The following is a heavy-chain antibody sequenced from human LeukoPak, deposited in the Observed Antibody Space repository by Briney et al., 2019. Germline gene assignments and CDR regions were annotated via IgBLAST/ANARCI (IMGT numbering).Heavy chain of an antibody. V-gene: IGHV3-21*06. Sequence: GGSLRLSCAASGFTFSTYSMNWVRQAPGKGLEWVSSISSSSSYMYNADSVKGRFTISRDNAKNSLYLQMNSLRVEDTAVHYCAREPAYNSPPSWGQGTLVTVSS. CDR2: ISSSSSYM. J-gene: IGHJ5*02. CDR3: AREPAYNSPPS. CDR1: GFTFSTYS. D-gene: IGHD1-14*01.